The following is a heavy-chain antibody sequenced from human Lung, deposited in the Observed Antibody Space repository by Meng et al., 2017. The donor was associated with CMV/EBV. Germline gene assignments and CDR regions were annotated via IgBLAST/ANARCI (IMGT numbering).Heavy chain of an antibody. D-gene: IGHD3-16*01. Sequence: GGSLRLXCAASGFPFGNYGMHWVRQAPGKGLEWVAFIPYDGSNQDYEDYVKSRFTISRNNSNNTVYLQMKSLRAEDTAVYYYAEDQWVMGYANSDDYWSHGTLVTVSS. J-gene: IGHJ4*03. CDR3: AEDQWVMGYANSDDY. CDR2: IPYDGSNQ. CDR1: GFPFGNYG. V-gene: IGHV3-30*02.